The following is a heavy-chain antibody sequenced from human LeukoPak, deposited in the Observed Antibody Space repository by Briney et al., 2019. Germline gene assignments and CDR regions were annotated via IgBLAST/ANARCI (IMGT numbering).Heavy chain of an antibody. V-gene: IGHV1-3*01. CDR1: GYTFTSYA. CDR3: ARLESDGSGSYSNAFDI. CDR2: INAGNGNT. D-gene: IGHD3-10*01. J-gene: IGHJ3*02. Sequence: ASVKVSCKASGYTFTSYAMHWVRQAPGQRLEWMGWINAGNGNTKYSQKFQGRVTITRDTSASTAYMELSRLRSDDTAVYYCARLESDGSGSYSNAFDIWGQGTMVTVSS.